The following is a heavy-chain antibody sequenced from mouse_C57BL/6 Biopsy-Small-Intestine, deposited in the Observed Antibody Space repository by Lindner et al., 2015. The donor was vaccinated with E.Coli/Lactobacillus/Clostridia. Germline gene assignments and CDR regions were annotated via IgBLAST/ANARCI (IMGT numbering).Heavy chain of an antibody. V-gene: IGHV1-22*01. CDR2: INPNNGDT. Sequence: VQLQESGAELARPGASVKMSCKASGYILTDYNIHWVKQNHGKSLEWIGYINPNNGDTSYNQKFKGKATLTVNKSSNTAYMELRSLTSEDSAVYYCARDSYWYCDVWGTGTTVTVSS. CDR1: GYILTDYN. J-gene: IGHJ1*03. CDR3: ARDSYWYCDV.